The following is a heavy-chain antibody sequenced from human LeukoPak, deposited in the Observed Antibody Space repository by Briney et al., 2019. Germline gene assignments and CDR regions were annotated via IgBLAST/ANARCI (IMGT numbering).Heavy chain of an antibody. CDR2: IYSGSTT. D-gene: IGHD2-15*01. Sequence: GGSLRLSCAASGFTVISNYMSWVRQAPGKGLEWVSIIYSGSTTYYADSVKGRFTISRDTSKNTLYLQMNSLRAEDTAVYYCARSSDGSWDYWGQGALVTVSS. CDR1: GFTVISNY. V-gene: IGHV3-53*01. CDR3: ARSSDGSWDY. J-gene: IGHJ4*02.